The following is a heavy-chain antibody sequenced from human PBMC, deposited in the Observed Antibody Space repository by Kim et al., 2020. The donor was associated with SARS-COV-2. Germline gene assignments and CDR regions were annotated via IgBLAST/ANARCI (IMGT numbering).Heavy chain of an antibody. CDR1: GGSISSGGYY. J-gene: IGHJ6*02. CDR3: ARDTYSGYGWGLYYGMDV. D-gene: IGHD5-12*01. Sequence: SETLSLTCTVSGGSISSGGYYWSWIRQHPGKGLEWIGYIYYSGSTYYNPSLKSRVTISVDTSKNQFSLKLSSVTAADTAVYYYARDTYSGYGWGLYYGMDVWGQGTTVTVSS. V-gene: IGHV4-31*03. CDR2: IYYSGST.